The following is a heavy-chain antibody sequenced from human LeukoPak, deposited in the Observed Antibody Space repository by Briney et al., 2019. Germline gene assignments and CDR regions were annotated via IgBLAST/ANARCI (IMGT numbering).Heavy chain of an antibody. V-gene: IGHV1-69*06. J-gene: IGHJ3*01. D-gene: IGHD2-15*01. CDR1: GGTFSSYA. Sequence: GASVKVSCKASGGTFSSYAISWVRQAPGQGLEWMGGIIPIFGTANYAQKFQGRVTITADKSTSTAYMELSSLRSEDTAVYYCARSEGYCSGGSCYSDVWGQGTMVTVSS. CDR2: IIPIFGTA. CDR3: ARSEGYCSGGSCYSDV.